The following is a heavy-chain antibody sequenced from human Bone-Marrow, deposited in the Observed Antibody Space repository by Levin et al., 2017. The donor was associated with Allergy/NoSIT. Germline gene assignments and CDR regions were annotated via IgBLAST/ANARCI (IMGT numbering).Heavy chain of an antibody. CDR3: ASSPGGGSYPYFFDF. Sequence: SQTLSLTCSVSGDSVHSGAYYWSWIRQPPGKGLEWIGYIYYGGSTNYNPSLKRRVTMSLDTSNNHFSLKVTSVTAADTAVYYCASSPGGGSYPYFFDFWGQGALLTVSS. D-gene: IGHD1-26*01. CDR2: IYYGGST. CDR1: GDSVHSGAYY. V-gene: IGHV4-61*03. J-gene: IGHJ4*02.